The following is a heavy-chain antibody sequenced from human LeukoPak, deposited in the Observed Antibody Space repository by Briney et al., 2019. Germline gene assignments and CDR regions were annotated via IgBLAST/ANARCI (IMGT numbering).Heavy chain of an antibody. CDR3: ARAFPVGLSFDI. D-gene: IGHD3-22*01. J-gene: IGHJ3*02. CDR1: GYTFPSYY. CDR2: INPSGGST. Sequence: ASVKVSRKASGYTFPSYYMHWVRQAPGQGLEWMGIINPSGGSTSYAQKFQGRVTMTRDTSTSTVYMELSSLRSEDTAVYYCARAFPVGLSFDIWGQGTMVTVSS. V-gene: IGHV1-46*01.